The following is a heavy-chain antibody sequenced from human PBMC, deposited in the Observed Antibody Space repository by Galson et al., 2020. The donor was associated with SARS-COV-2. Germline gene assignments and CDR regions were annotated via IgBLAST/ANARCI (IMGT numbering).Heavy chain of an antibody. CDR3: ARASKHYNFLTGYLNYYYYYMDV. Sequence: ASVTVSCEASGYTLANYDVNWVRQATAQGLEWMGWMNPKSGNTDYAQRFQGRVTITRHTSINTPYLELSSLRSEDTAVYYCARASKHYNFLTGYLNYYYYYMDVWGTGTTVTISS. D-gene: IGHD3-9*01. CDR2: MNPKSGNT. J-gene: IGHJ6*03. CDR1: GYTLANYD. V-gene: IGHV1-8*02.